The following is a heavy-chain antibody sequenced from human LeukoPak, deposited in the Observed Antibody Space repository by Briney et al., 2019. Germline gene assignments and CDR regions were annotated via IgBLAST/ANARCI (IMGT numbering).Heavy chain of an antibody. D-gene: IGHD4-17*01. CDR2: IRGSGSGT. CDR3: TKDPNGDYVGAFDF. J-gene: IGHJ3*01. CDR1: GFTFSSYA. Sequence: PGRSLRLSCAASGFTFSSYAMTWVRQAPGKGLEWVSSIRGSGSGTDYAGSVEGRFTISRDNSKNTLYLQMNRLRAEDTAVYYCTKDPNGDYVGAFDFWGQGTMVTVSS. V-gene: IGHV3-23*01.